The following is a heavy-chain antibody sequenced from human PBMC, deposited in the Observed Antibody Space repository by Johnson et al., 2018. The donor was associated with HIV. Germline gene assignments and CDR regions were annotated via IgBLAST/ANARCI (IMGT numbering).Heavy chain of an antibody. D-gene: IGHD3-22*01. J-gene: IGHJ3*02. CDR2: IYSGGST. V-gene: IGHV3-66*04. CDR3: ARRDDIRNGAFDI. Sequence: VQLVESGGGLVQPGGSLRLSCAASGFTVSSNCMSWVRQAPGKGLEWVSVIYSGGSTYYADSVKGRFTISRDNSKNTLYLQMNSLRAEDTAVYYCARRDDIRNGAFDIWGQGTMVTVSS. CDR1: GFTVSSNC.